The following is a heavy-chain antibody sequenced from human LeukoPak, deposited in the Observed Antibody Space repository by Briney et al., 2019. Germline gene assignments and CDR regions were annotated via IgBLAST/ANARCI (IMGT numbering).Heavy chain of an antibody. Sequence: SETLSLTCTVSGGSISSYYWSWIRQPPGKGLEWIGYIYYSGNTNYNPSLKSRVTISVDTSKNQFSLKLSSVTAADTAVYYCARDYYDSSGYYYIDCWGQGTLVTVSS. CDR3: ARDYYDSSGYYYIDC. CDR2: IYYSGNT. CDR1: GGSISSYY. V-gene: IGHV4-59*01. D-gene: IGHD3-22*01. J-gene: IGHJ4*02.